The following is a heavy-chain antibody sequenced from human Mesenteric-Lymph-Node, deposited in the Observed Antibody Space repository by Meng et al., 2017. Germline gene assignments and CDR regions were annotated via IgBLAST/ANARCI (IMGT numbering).Heavy chain of an antibody. V-gene: IGHV4-34*01. D-gene: IGHD3-10*01. CDR3: ARRRGGSGRDC. J-gene: IGHJ4*02. Sequence: HVQLQQSGPSLVEPSGTLSLTCTVYGGSFSGYYWSWIRQPPGKGLEWIGEINHSGSTNYNPSLKSRVTISVDTSKNQFSLMLTSVTATDTAVYYCARRRGGSGRDCWGQGTLVTVSS. CDR2: INHSGST. CDR1: GGSFSGYY.